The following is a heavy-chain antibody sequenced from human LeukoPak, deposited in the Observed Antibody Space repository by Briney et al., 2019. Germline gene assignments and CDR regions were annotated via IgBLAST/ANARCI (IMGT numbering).Heavy chain of an antibody. D-gene: IGHD2-15*01. CDR2: ISGSGGSA. CDR1: GFTFSSYA. Sequence: PGGSLRLSCAASGFTFSSYAMSWVRQAPGKGLEWVSAISGSGGSAYYANSVKGRFTISRDNSKNTLYLQMNSLRAEDTAVYYCAKDHPGVVVAATYYYWGQGTLVTVSS. CDR3: AKDHPGVVVAATYYY. J-gene: IGHJ4*02. V-gene: IGHV3-23*01.